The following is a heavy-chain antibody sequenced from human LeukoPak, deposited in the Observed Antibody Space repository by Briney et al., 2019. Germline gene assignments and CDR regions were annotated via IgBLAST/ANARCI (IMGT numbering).Heavy chain of an antibody. CDR1: GFTFSSYD. CDR2: ISSAGDT. Sequence: GGSLRLSCAASGFTFSSYDMHWVRHATGKGLEWVSVISSAGDTYYPGSVKGRFTVSRENGKNSLYLQMNSLRAEDTAVYYCARDQVPGPGGAFDIWGQGTLVTVSS. D-gene: IGHD1-1*01. CDR3: ARDQVPGPGGAFDI. V-gene: IGHV3-13*01. J-gene: IGHJ3*02.